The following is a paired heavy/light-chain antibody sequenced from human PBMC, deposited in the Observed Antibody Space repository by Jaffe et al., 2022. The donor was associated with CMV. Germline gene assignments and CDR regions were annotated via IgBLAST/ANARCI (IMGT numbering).Light chain of an antibody. CDR2: GAS. V-gene: IGKV3-20*01. CDR3: QQYGSSPET. Sequence: EIVLTQSPGTLSLSPGERATLSCRASQSVSSSYLAWYQQKPGQAPRLLIYGASSRATGIPDRFSGSGSGTDFTLTISRLEPEDFAVYYCQQYGSSPETFGQGTKVEIK. CDR1: QSVSSSY. J-gene: IGKJ1*01.
Heavy chain of an antibody. CDR1: GYTFTSYG. V-gene: IGHV1-18*01. D-gene: IGHD3-10*01. CDR3: ARSSRRVDLLGSGSYYKGHPFDP. CDR2: ISAYNGNT. J-gene: IGHJ5*02. Sequence: QVQLVQSGAEVKKPGASVKVSCKASGYTFTSYGISWVRQAPGQGLEWMGWISAYNGNTNYAQKLQGRVTMTTDTSTSTAYMELRSLRSDDTAVYYCARSSRRVDLLGSGSYYKGHPFDPWGQGTLVTVSS.